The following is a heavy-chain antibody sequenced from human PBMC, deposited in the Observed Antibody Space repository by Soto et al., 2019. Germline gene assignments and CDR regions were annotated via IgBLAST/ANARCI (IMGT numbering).Heavy chain of an antibody. CDR2: VNHSGRT. CDR3: ARSSHYNHHSLDM. CDR1: SGSFSDFY. V-gene: IGHV4-34*02. J-gene: IGHJ3*02. Sequence: QVQLQQWGAGLLKPSETLSLTCAVYSGSFSDFYWSWIRQPPGKGLEWIGEVNHSGRTNYNPSLNSRLTMSVDTSKNQFSLKLSSVTAADTAVYYCARSSHYNHHSLDMWGQGTMVSVSS. D-gene: IGHD1-1*01.